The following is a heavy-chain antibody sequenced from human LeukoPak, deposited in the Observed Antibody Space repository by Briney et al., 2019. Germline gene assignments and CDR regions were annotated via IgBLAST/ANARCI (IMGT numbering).Heavy chain of an antibody. J-gene: IGHJ4*02. CDR2: IYYSGST. CDR3: ARQTGRWDYFDY. CDR1: GGSISRYY. Sequence: KASETLSLTCIVSGGSISRYYWSWIRQPPGKGLEWIGYIYYSGSTNYNPSLKNRFTISVDTSKNQFSLKLNSVTAADTGVYYCARQTGRWDYFDYWGQGTLVNVSS. D-gene: IGHD1-1*01. V-gene: IGHV4-59*08.